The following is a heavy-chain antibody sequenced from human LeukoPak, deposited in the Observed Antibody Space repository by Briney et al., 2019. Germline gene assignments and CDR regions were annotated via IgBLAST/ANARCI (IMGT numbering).Heavy chain of an antibody. CDR3: AKDRVSPGFNLFDP. Sequence: GGSPRLSCAASGFTFSSYAMSWVRQAPGKGLEWVSAISGSGGSTYYADSVKGRFTISRDNSKSTVFLQMNSLRTEDTAVYYCAKDRVSPGFNLFDPWGQGTLVTVSS. V-gene: IGHV3-23*01. D-gene: IGHD3-16*01. J-gene: IGHJ5*02. CDR1: GFTFSSYA. CDR2: ISGSGGST.